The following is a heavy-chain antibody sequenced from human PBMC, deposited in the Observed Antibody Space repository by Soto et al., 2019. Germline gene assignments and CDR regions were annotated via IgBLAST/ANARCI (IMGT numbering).Heavy chain of an antibody. Sequence: QVQLVQSGAEVKKPGSSVKVSCKASGGTFSSYTISWVRQAPGQWLEWMGRIIPILGIANYAQKFQGRVTITADKSTSTAYMELSSLRSEDTAVYYCASTYCSGGSCYSIDYWGQGTLVTVS. CDR3: ASTYCSGGSCYSIDY. CDR2: IIPILGIA. D-gene: IGHD2-15*01. J-gene: IGHJ4*02. V-gene: IGHV1-69*02. CDR1: GGTFSSYT.